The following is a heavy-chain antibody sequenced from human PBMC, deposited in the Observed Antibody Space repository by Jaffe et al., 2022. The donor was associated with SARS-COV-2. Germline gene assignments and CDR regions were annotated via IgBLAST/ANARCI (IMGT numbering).Heavy chain of an antibody. J-gene: IGHJ5*02. CDR1: GFTFNDSA. CDR3: AKDVYASGSGNWFDP. D-gene: IGHD3-10*01. CDR2: ISWNSGTI. Sequence: EVQLVESGGGLVQPGRSLRLSCAASGFTFNDSAMHWVRQAPGKGLEWVSGISWNSGTIGYADSVKGRFTISRDNAKNSLYLQMNSLRPEDTALYYCAKDVYASGSGNWFDPWGQGTLVTVSS. V-gene: IGHV3-9*01.